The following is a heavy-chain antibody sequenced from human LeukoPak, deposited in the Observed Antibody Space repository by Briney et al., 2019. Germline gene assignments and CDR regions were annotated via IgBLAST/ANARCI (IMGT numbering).Heavy chain of an antibody. V-gene: IGHV3-43*02. Sequence: GGSLRLSCAASGFTFDDYAMHWVRQAPGKGLEWVSLISGDGGSTYYADSVKGRFTISRDNSKNSLYLQMNSLRTEDTALFYCAKDISYDYVWGSYRPRQIYYFDYWGQGTLVTVSS. D-gene: IGHD3-16*02. J-gene: IGHJ4*02. CDR2: ISGDGGST. CDR3: AKDISYDYVWGSYRPRQIYYFDY. CDR1: GFTFDDYA.